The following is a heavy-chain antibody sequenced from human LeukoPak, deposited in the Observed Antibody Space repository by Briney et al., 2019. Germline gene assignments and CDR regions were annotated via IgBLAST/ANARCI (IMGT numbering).Heavy chain of an antibody. V-gene: IGHV3-11*01. CDR3: ARDIAPAGLFFDY. CDR1: GFTFSDYY. J-gene: IGHJ4*02. CDR2: ISYDGSTI. Sequence: PGGSLRLSCAASGFTFSDYYMCWIRQAPGKGLEGVSYISYDGSTIYYADSVKGRFTISRDDAKNLLYLQMNSLRAEDTAVYYCARDIAPAGLFFDYWGQGTLVTVSS. D-gene: IGHD6-13*01.